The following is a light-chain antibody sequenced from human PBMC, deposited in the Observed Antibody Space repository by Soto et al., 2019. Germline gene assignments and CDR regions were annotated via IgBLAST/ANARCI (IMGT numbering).Light chain of an antibody. CDR1: ISNIGSNA. CDR3: PAWDDSLNGYV. CDR2: SNN. V-gene: IGLV1-44*01. Sequence: QCLLTQPPSASGTPGQRFTISCSGGISNIGSNAVNWYRQLPGTAPKLLIHSNNQRPSGVPDRFSGSKSGTSASLAISGLQSDDEADYYCPAWDDSLNGYVFGTGTKVTVL. J-gene: IGLJ1*01.